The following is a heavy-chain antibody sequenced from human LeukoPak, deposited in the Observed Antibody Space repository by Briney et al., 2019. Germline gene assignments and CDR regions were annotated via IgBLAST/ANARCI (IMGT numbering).Heavy chain of an antibody. D-gene: IGHD6-6*01. J-gene: IGHJ6*03. CDR2: TYYRSKWYN. Sequence: SQTLSLTCAISGDSVSSNSAAWNWIRQSPSRGLEWLGRTYYRSKWYNDYAVSVKSRITINPDTSKNQFSLQLNSVTPEDTAVYYCARDQRSSSSGANYYYYYMDVWGKGTTVTVSS. V-gene: IGHV6-1*01. CDR3: ARDQRSSSSGANYYYYYMDV. CDR1: GDSVSSNSAA.